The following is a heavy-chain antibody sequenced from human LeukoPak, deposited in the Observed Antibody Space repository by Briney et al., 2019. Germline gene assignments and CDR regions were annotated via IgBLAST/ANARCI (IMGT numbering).Heavy chain of an antibody. J-gene: IGHJ3*02. CDR1: GGTFSSYA. CDR3: ARGTRVAPDAFDI. V-gene: IGHV1-69*13. D-gene: IGHD2-15*01. CDR2: IIPIFGTA. Sequence: SVKVSCKASGGTFSSYAISWVRQAPGQGLEWMGGIIPIFGTANYAQKFQGRVTITADESTSTAYMELSSLRSEDTAVYYCARGTRVAPDAFDIWGQRTMVTVSS.